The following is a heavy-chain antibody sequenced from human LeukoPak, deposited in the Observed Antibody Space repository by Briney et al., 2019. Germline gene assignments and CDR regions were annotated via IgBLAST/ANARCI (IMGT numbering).Heavy chain of an antibody. CDR2: IYHSGST. D-gene: IGHD6-19*01. Sequence: SETLSLTCAVSGGSISSSNWWGWVRQPPGKGLEWIGEIYHSGSTNYNPSLKSRVTISVDKSKNQFSLKLSSVTAADTAVYYCAKDSTLRSQWLVPFDYWGQGTLVTVSS. V-gene: IGHV4-4*02. J-gene: IGHJ4*02. CDR1: GGSISSSNW. CDR3: AKDSTLRSQWLVPFDY.